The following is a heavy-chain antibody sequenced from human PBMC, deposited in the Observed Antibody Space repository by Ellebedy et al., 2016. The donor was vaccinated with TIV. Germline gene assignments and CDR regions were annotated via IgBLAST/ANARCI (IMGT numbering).Heavy chain of an antibody. CDR2: IWYDGSIK. CDR3: VRELWFGALVGD. CDR1: GFKFSSHG. J-gene: IGHJ4*01. D-gene: IGHD3-10*01. V-gene: IGHV3-33*01. Sequence: GESLKISXAASGFKFSSHGMHWVRQAPGKGLEWVAVIWYDGSIKEYSDSVQGRFTISRDNSKNTLYLQMNNLRAEDTAVYYCVRELWFGALVGDWGQGTLVTVSS.